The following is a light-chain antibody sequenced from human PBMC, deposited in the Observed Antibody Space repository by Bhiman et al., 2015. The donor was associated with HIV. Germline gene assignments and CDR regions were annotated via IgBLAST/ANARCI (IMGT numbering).Light chain of an antibody. CDR3: AAWDDSLNGLWV. V-gene: IGLV1-50*01. CDR2: ANT. J-gene: IGLJ3*02. CDR1: GSNIGAGYE. Sequence: QSVLTQPPSVSGAPGQRVTISCTGSGSNIGAGYEVHWYHQLPGTAPKLLIYANTNRPSGVPDRFSGSKAGASASLAISGLQAEDEADYYCAAWDDSLNGLWVFGGGTKLTV.